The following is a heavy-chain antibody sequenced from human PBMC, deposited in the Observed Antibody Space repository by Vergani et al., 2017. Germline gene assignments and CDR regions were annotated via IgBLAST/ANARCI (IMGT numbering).Heavy chain of an antibody. V-gene: IGHV3-48*03. CDR3: AGDMSDIVVVPAATPLNSGMAV. Sequence: EVQLVESGGGLVQPGGSLRLSCAASGFTFSSYEMNWVRQAPGKGLEWVSYISSSGSTIYYAESVKGRFTISRDNAKNSLYLQMNSLRAEDTAVYYCAGDMSDIVVVPAATPLNSGMAVWSQGSTVTVSS. CDR1: GFTFSSYE. J-gene: IGHJ6*02. D-gene: IGHD2-2*01. CDR2: ISSSGSTI.